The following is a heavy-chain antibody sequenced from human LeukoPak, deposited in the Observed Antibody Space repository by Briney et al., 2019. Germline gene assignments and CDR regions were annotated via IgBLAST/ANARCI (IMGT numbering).Heavy chain of an antibody. CDR2: ISSNGGST. CDR3: GLAAYYYDSSGSDDAFDI. Sequence: PGGSQRLSCSASGFNFNNYAMNWVRQAPGKGLEYVSAISSNGGSTYYADSVKGRCTISRDNSKNPLYLQMSSLRAEDTAVYYCGLAAYYYDSSGSDDAFDIWGQGTMVIVSS. CDR1: GFNFNNYA. J-gene: IGHJ3*02. V-gene: IGHV3-64D*08. D-gene: IGHD3-22*01.